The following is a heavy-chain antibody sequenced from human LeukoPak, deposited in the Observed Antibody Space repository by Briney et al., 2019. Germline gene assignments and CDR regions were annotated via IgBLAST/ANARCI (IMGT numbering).Heavy chain of an antibody. CDR3: AKGFAGMDV. CDR1: GFTFSSYG. CDR2: ISYDGSNK. Sequence: GGSLRLSCAAPGFTFSSYGMHWVRQAPGKGLEWVAVISYDGSNKYYADSVKGRFTISRDNSKNTLYLQMNSLRAEDTAVYYCAKGFAGMDVWGQGTTVTVSS. D-gene: IGHD3-3*01. J-gene: IGHJ6*02. V-gene: IGHV3-30*18.